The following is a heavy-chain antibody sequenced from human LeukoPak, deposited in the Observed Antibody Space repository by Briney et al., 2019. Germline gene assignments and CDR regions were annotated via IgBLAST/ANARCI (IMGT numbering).Heavy chain of an antibody. D-gene: IGHD1-14*01. V-gene: IGHV3-30*02. CDR1: GFSFKKYG. J-gene: IGHJ4*02. CDR3: AQDVRIEEVPLLGPGF. CDR2: IQYDDSVK. Sequence: GGSLRLSCTASGFSFKKYGTYWVRQAPGKGLEWVTFIQYDDSVKFYADSVKGRFTISRDNSKNTVYLQMNSLRSEDTGLYFCAQDVRIEEVPLLGPGFWGQGTLVTVSS.